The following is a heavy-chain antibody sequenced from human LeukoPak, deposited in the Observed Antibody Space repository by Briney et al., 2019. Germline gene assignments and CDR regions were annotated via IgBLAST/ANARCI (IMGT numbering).Heavy chain of an antibody. Sequence: SGTLSLTCTVSGGSISSGDYYWSWTRQPPGKGLEWIGYIYYSGSTYYNPSLKSRVTISVDTSKNQFSLKLSSVTAADTAVYYCARSREGDYGVPFDYWGQGTLVTVSS. D-gene: IGHD4-17*01. CDR2: IYYSGST. CDR3: ARSREGDYGVPFDY. CDR1: GGSISSGDYY. J-gene: IGHJ4*02. V-gene: IGHV4-30-4*01.